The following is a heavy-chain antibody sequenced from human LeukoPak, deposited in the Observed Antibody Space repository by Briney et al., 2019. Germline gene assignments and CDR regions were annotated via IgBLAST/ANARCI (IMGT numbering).Heavy chain of an antibody. J-gene: IGHJ4*02. CDR1: GSTFSSYE. V-gene: IGHV3-48*03. Sequence: GGSLRLSCAASGSTFSSYEMNWVRQAPGKGLEWVSYISSSGSTIYYADSMKGRFTISRDNAKNSLYLQMNSLRAEDTAVYYCTRDPRRLDYWGQGTLVTVSS. CDR3: TRDPRRLDY. CDR2: ISSSGSTI.